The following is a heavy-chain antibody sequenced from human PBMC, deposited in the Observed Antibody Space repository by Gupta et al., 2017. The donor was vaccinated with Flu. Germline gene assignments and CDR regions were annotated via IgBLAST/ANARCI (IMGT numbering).Heavy chain of an antibody. CDR1: GFTLRTYA. V-gene: IGHV3-23*01. CDR2: ISYGGGST. J-gene: IGHJ6*03. D-gene: IGHD5-18*01. Sequence: VQLLESGGGLVQPGGSLRLSCATSGFTLRTYAMSWVRQAPGKGLELVSGISYGGGSTYYADSVKGRFTISRDNSKNTVFLQMNSLRAEDTAEYYCARAGYSYGNYYYYMDVWGKGTTVTVSS. CDR3: ARAGYSYGNYYYYMDV.